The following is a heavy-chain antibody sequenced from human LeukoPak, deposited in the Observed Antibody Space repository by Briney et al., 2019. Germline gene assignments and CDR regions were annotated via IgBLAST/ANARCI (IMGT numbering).Heavy chain of an antibody. Sequence: SETLSPTCTVSSASFSSYYWSWIRQPPGKGLEWIGYSRNSGFTKYNASLKSRVTISIDTSQNQFSLKLTSVTAADTAVYYCARHGQQLENNAFDMWGQGTMVTVSS. CDR1: SASFSSYY. CDR2: SRNSGFT. D-gene: IGHD6-13*01. V-gene: IGHV4-59*08. J-gene: IGHJ3*02. CDR3: ARHGQQLENNAFDM.